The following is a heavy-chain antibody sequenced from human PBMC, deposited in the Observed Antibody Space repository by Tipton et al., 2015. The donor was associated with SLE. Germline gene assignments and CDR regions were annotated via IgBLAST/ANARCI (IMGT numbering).Heavy chain of an antibody. D-gene: IGHD3-16*01. CDR2: IYHSGST. Sequence: TLSLTCAVSGYPISSGYYWGWIRQPPGKGLEWIGSIYHSGSTYYNPSLKSRVSISVDTSKNQLSLKLSSVTAADTAVYYCARGWGYAERYRYFDLWGRGPWSLSPQ. J-gene: IGHJ2*01. CDR3: ARGWGYAERYRYFDL. V-gene: IGHV4-38-2*01. CDR1: GYPISSGYY.